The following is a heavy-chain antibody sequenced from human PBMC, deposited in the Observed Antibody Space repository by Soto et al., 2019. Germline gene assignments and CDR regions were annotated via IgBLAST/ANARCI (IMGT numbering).Heavy chain of an antibody. D-gene: IGHD3-22*01. V-gene: IGHV4-59*01. CDR1: GGSISSYY. Sequence: SETLSLTCTVSGGSISSYYWSWIRQPPGKGLEWIGYIYYSGSTNYNPSLKSRVTISVDTSKNQFSLKLSSVTAADTAVYYCARDAPHYYDSVDAFDIWGQGTMVTVSS. CDR3: ARDAPHYYDSVDAFDI. CDR2: IYYSGST. J-gene: IGHJ3*02.